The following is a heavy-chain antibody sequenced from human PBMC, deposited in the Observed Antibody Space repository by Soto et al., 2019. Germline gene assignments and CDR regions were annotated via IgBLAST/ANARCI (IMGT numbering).Heavy chain of an antibody. CDR1: GGSISSYY. D-gene: IGHD6-19*01. V-gene: IGHV4-59*01. CDR3: ARTERGLVPYWFDP. Sequence: QVQLQESGPGLVKPSETLSLTCTVSGGSISSYYWSWIRQPPGKGLEWIGYIYYSGSTNYNPSLKSRFTISVDTSKNQFSLKLSSVTAADTAVYYCARTERGLVPYWFDPWGQGTLVTVSS. CDR2: IYYSGST. J-gene: IGHJ5*02.